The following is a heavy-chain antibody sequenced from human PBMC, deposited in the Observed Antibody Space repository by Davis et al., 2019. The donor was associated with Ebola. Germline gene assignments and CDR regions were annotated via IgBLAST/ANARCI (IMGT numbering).Heavy chain of an antibody. V-gene: IGHV3-33*01. D-gene: IGHD3-10*01. Sequence: GGSLRLSCAASGFIFHDYGMHWVRQAPGKGLDWVAVIWSDGHTTYYADSVQGRFPISRDNSKNKVYLQMDSLRVEDTAMYYCARSYYGGDYFDYWGQGTLVTVSS. CDR3: ARSYYGGDYFDY. CDR1: GFIFHDYG. CDR2: IWSDGHTT. J-gene: IGHJ4*02.